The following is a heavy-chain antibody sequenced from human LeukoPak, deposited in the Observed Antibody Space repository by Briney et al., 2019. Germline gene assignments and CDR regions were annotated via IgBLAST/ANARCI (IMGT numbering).Heavy chain of an antibody. V-gene: IGHV1-46*01. CDR3: ARGSSRSPRDAFDI. Sequence: GASVKVSCKASGYTFTSYYMHGVRQAPGQGLEWMGIISPSGASTTYAQNFQGRATMTRDMSTSTLYMELSSLKSEDTAVYYCARGSSRSPRDAFDIWGQGTMVTVSS. CDR2: ISPSGAST. CDR1: GYTFTSYY. J-gene: IGHJ3*02.